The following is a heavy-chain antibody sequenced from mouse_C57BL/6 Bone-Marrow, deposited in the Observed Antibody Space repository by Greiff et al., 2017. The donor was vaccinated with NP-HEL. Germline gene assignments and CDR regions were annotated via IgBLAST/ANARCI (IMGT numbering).Heavy chain of an antibody. CDR3: ARTAQASYYFDY. CDR1: GFNIKNTY. J-gene: IGHJ2*01. D-gene: IGHD3-2*02. V-gene: IGHV14-3*01. CDR2: IDPANGNT. Sequence: VHVKQSVAELVRPGASVKLSCTASGFNIKNTYMHWVKQRPEQGLEWIGRIDPANGNTKYAPKFQGKATITADTSSNTAYLQLSSLTSEDTAIYYCARTAQASYYFDYWGQGTTLTVSS.